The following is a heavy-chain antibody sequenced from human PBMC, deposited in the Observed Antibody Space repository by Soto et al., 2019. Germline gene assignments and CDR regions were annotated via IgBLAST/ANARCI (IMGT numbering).Heavy chain of an antibody. V-gene: IGHV4-31*03. CDR2: IYYSGST. Sequence: SETLSLTCTVSGGSISSGGYYWSWIRQHPGKGLEWIGYIYYSGSTYYNPSLKSRVTISVDTSKNQFSLKLSSVTAADTAVYYCARSGQFVLRYFDWSPNWFDPWGQGTLVTVSS. CDR3: ARSGQFVLRYFDWSPNWFDP. J-gene: IGHJ5*02. D-gene: IGHD3-9*01. CDR1: GGSISSGGYY.